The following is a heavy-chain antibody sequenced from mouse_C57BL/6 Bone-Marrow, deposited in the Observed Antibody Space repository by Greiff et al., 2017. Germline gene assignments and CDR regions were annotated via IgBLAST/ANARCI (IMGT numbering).Heavy chain of an antibody. CDR1: GYTFTDYN. CDR3: ARVGQKLYHFDY. D-gene: IGHD2-12*01. J-gene: IGHJ2*01. V-gene: IGHV1-18*01. CDR2: INPNNGGT. Sequence: DVQLQESGPELVKPGASVKIPCKASGYTFTDYNMDWVKQSHGKSLEWIGDINPNNGGTIYNQKFKGKATLTVDKSSSTAYMELRSLTSEDTAVYYCARVGQKLYHFDYWGQGTTLTVSS.